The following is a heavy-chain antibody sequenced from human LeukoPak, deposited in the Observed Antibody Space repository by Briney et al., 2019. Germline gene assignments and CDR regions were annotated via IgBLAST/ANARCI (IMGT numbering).Heavy chain of an antibody. CDR2: FDPEDGET. V-gene: IGHV1-24*01. CDR3: ATGWWPPPKDDY. Sequence: ASVKVSCKVSGYTLTELSMHWVRQAPGEGLEWMGGFDPEDGETIYAQKFQGRVTMTEDTSTDTAYMELSSLRSEDTAVYYCATGWWPPPKDDYWGQGTLVTVSS. J-gene: IGHJ4*02. CDR1: GYTLTELS. D-gene: IGHD2-15*01.